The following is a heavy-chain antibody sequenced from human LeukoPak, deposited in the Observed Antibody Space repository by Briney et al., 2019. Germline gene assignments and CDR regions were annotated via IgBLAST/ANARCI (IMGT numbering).Heavy chain of an antibody. J-gene: IGHJ4*02. Sequence: SETLSLTCTVSGSXISNYYCTWIRQPAGKGLEWIGRIYTSGGTNYNPSLNTRVTMSVDTSKNQVSLKLSSVTAADTAMYYCARAAEYSSGWYLFDYWGQGILVTVSA. CDR1: GSXISNYY. CDR2: IYTSGGT. V-gene: IGHV4-4*07. D-gene: IGHD6-19*01. CDR3: ARAAEYSSGWYLFDY.